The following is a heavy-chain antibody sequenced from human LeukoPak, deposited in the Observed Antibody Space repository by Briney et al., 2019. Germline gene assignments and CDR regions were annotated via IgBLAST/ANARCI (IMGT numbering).Heavy chain of an antibody. D-gene: IGHD1-26*01. J-gene: IGHJ4*02. CDR3: AKTLIGVSGSYYYFDY. CDR2: IYGDGST. Sequence: PGGSLRLSCAASGLIVSSNYMSWVRQAPGRGLEWVSIIYGDGSTYYADSVKGRFTISRDNSKNTLYLQMNSLRAEDTAVYYCAKTLIGVSGSYYYFDYWGQGTLVTVSS. V-gene: IGHV3-53*01. CDR1: GLIVSSNY.